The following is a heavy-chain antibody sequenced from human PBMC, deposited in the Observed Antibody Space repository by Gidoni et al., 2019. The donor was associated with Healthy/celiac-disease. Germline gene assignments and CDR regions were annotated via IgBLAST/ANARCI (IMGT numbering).Heavy chain of an antibody. Sequence: VQLVESGGGVGEPGRCLRLCCAASGFPSSSYAMHWVRQAPGRGLDWLAVISYDGSNKYSADSVKRRFTISRDHSKNTLSLQMNSLRAEDTALYYCARDPTVTTGGYFDSWGQGTLVTALL. CDR3: ARDPTVTTGGYFDS. CDR2: ISYDGSNK. V-gene: IGHV3-30*01. J-gene: IGHJ4*02. CDR1: GFPSSSYA. D-gene: IGHD4-4*01.